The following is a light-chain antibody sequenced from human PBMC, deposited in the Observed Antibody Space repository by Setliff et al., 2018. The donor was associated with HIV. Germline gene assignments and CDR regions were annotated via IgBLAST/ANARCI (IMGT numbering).Light chain of an antibody. CDR2: DVS. CDR1: SSDVGGHYY. J-gene: IGLJ1*01. V-gene: IGLV2-14*03. CDR3: SSYTSSTPLYV. Sequence: QSVLAQPASVSGSPGQSITISCTGTSSDVGGHYYVSWYQQHPGKAPKLMISDVSHRPSGVSNRFSGSRSGNTASLTISGLQAEDEADYYCSSYTSSTPLYVFGPGTKVTVL.